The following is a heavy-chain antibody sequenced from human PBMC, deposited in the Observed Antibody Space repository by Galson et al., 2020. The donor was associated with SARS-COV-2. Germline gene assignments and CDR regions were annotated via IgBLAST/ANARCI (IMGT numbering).Heavy chain of an antibody. CDR2: ISNSGNT. V-gene: IGHV4-59*01. D-gene: IGHD2-8*02. Sequence: SETLSLTCTVSGGSISSYYWSWIRQPPGKGLEWVGYISNSGNTNYNPSLKSRVTMSIDRSKNQFSLEVNSVTAADTAMYYCAGNRLRYCPGGLGPYYFDFWGQGTLVSVSS. J-gene: IGHJ4*02. CDR3: AGNRLRYCPGGLGPYYFDF. CDR1: GGSISSYY.